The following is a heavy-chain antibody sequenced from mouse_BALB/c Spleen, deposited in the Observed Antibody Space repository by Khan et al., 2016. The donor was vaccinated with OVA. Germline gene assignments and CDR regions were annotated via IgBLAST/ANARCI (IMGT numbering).Heavy chain of an antibody. J-gene: IGHJ3*01. CDR2: ISSGGDYT. D-gene: IGHD4-1*01. CDR3: AGHLTGSFAY. Sequence: EVELVESGGDLVKPGGSLKLSCAASGFIFSSYSMSWVRQTPDKRLEWVATISSGGDYTYYPDSVQGRFTISRDDAKNTLYLQMSSLKSEDTAMYYCAGHLTGSFAYWGQGTLGTVSA. V-gene: IGHV5-6*01. CDR1: GFIFSSYS.